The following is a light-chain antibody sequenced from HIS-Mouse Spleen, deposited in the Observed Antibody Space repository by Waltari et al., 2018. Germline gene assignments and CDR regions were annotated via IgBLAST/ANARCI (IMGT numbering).Light chain of an antibody. J-gene: IGLJ3*02. CDR3: SSYAGSNNLV. Sequence: QSALTQPASVSGSPGQSITISCTGTSSDVGGYNYVSWYQQHPGKAPKLMIYEVRNRPSGVSNRFSGSKSGNTASLTISGLQAEDEADYYCSSYAGSNNLVFGGGTKLTVL. CDR2: EVR. V-gene: IGLV2-14*01. CDR1: SSDVGGYNY.